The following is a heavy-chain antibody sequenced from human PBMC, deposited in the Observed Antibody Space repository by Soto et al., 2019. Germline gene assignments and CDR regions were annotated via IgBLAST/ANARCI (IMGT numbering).Heavy chain of an antibody. D-gene: IGHD3-22*01. Sequence: GGSLRLSCAASGFTFSSYDMNWVRQAPGKGLEWVSSISSSSSYIYYADSVKGRFTISRDNAKNSLYLQMNSLRAEDTALYYCAIGTYYYDSSGYYAYWGQGTLVTVSS. J-gene: IGHJ4*01. V-gene: IGHV3-21*01. CDR2: ISSSSSYI. CDR1: GFTFSSYD. CDR3: AIGTYYYDSSGYYAY.